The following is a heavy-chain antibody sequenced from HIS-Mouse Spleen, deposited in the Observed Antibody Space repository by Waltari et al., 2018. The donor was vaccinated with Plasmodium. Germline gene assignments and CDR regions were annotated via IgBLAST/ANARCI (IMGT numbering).Heavy chain of an antibody. Sequence: EVQLVESGGGLVQPGGSLRLSCAASGFTFSSYWMSWVRQAPGKGLEGVANIKEDGSEKYYVDSVKGRFTISRDNAKNSLDLQMNSLRAEDTAVYYCASSWYWYFDLWGRGTLVTVSS. CDR3: ASSWYWYFDL. D-gene: IGHD6-13*01. CDR2: IKEDGSEK. CDR1: GFTFSSYW. J-gene: IGHJ2*01. V-gene: IGHV3-7*01.